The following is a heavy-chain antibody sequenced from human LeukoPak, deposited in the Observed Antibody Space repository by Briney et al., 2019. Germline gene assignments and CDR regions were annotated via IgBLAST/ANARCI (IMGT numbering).Heavy chain of an antibody. V-gene: IGHV3-30*18. CDR1: GFTFSTYP. CDR3: AKLGITGTTADDYYYYGMDV. Sequence: GGSLRLSCSASGFTFSTYPMHWVRQAPGKGLEWVAVISYDGSNKYYADSVKGRFTISRDNSKNTLYLQMNSLRAEDTAVYYCAKLGITGTTADDYYYYGMDVWGQGTTVTVSS. D-gene: IGHD1-7*01. J-gene: IGHJ6*02. CDR2: ISYDGSNK.